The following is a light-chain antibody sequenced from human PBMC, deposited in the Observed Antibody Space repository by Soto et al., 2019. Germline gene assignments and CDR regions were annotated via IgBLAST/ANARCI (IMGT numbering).Light chain of an antibody. CDR3: QQSYSSPPT. CDR2: AAS. Sequence: DIQMTQSPSSLSASVEDRVIITCLASQSISNHLNWYEQQPGKAPKLLIFAASSLQSGVPSRFSGSRSGPDFTLTNSSLQPEDFATYYCQQSYSSPPTFGQGTKVDI. CDR1: QSISNH. J-gene: IGKJ1*01. V-gene: IGKV1-39*01.